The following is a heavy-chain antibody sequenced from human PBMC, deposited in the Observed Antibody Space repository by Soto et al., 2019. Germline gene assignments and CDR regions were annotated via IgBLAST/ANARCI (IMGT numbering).Heavy chain of an antibody. V-gene: IGHV1-69*06. J-gene: IGHJ5*02. D-gene: IGHD2-2*01. CDR3: ARAGYCSSTSCYHWFDP. CDR2: IIPIFGTA. CDR1: GGTFSSYA. Sequence: EASVKVSCKASGGTFSSYAISWVRQAPGQGLEWMGGIIPIFGTANYAQRFQGRVTITADKSTSTAYMELSSLRSEDTAVYYCARAGYCSSTSCYHWFDPWGQGTLVTVSS.